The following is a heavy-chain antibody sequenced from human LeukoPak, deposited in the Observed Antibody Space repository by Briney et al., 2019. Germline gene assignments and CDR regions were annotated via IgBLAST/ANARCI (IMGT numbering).Heavy chain of an antibody. CDR1: GFTLSSYS. CDR2: ISNSDSTR. J-gene: IGHJ4*02. CDR3: ARLSGSPNDY. D-gene: IGHD1-26*01. Sequence: GGSLRLSCAASGFTLSSYSMNWVRQAPGKGLEWVSYISNSDSTRHYADSVKGRFTISRDNAKNSLYLQMNSLRAEDTAVYYCARLSGSPNDYWGQGTLVTVSS. V-gene: IGHV3-48*04.